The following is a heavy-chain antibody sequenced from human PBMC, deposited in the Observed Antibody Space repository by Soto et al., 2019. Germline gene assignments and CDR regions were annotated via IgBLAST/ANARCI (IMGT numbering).Heavy chain of an antibody. D-gene: IGHD2-2*01. CDR3: VKLPGGYCGTTNCDRAPGVDH. CDR1: GFGFSAYA. CDR2: IRGGVDDT. V-gene: IGHV3-23*01. Sequence: EVQLLESGGTLVPPGGSLRLSCAASGFGFSAYAMTWVRQAPGTGLEWVSTIRGGVDDTYYPASVKGRFTISRDNSKNTLYLQMNSLRAEDTAVYYGVKLPGGYCGTTNCDRAPGVDHGGQGSLVTVSS. J-gene: IGHJ4*02.